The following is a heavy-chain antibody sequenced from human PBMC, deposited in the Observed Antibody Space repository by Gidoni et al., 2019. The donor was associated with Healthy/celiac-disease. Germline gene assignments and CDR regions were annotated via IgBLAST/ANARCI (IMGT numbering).Heavy chain of an antibody. CDR3: AREPINYDPFDY. V-gene: IGHV3-7*03. J-gene: IGHJ4*02. CDR2: IKQDGSER. Sequence: EVQLVESGGGLVQPGGSRRLSWAASGVTFSSSWMSWVRQAPGKGLEWVANIKQDGSERYYVASVKCRFTISRDNAKNSLYLQMNSLSAEDTAVYYCAREPINYDPFDYWGQGTLVTVSS. CDR1: GVTFSSSW. D-gene: IGHD1-7*01.